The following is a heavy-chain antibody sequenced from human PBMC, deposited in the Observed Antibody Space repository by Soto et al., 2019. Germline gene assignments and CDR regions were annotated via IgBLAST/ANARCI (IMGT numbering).Heavy chain of an antibody. J-gene: IGHJ6*03. D-gene: IGHD4-17*01. CDR1: GYTFTSYG. V-gene: IGHV1-18*01. CDR2: ISAYNGNT. CDR3: ARGDDYGDSYYYYYMDV. Sequence: ASVKVSCKASGYTFTSYGISWVRQAPGQRLEWMGWISAYNGNTNYAQKLQGRVTMTTDTSTSTAYMELRSLRSDDTAAYYCARGDDYGDSYYYYYMDVWGKGTTVTVSS.